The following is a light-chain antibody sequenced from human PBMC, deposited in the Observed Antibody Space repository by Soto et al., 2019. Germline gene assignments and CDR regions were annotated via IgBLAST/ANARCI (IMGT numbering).Light chain of an antibody. CDR3: SSYTSSNTEV. Sequence: QSALSQPASVSGSPGQSITISCTGTSSAVGGYNYVSWYQHHPGKAPKLMIYDVSTRPSGVSNRFSGSKSGNTASLTISGLQAEDEADYYCSSYTSSNTEVFGTGTKVTVL. V-gene: IGLV2-14*03. CDR2: DVS. J-gene: IGLJ1*01. CDR1: SSAVGGYNY.